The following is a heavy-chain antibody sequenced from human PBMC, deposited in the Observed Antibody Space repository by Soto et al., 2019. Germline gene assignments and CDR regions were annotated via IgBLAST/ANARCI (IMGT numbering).Heavy chain of an antibody. D-gene: IGHD5-12*01. CDR3: ATSTVSYVDIVSSTTLGYFDH. CDR2: IYPGDSDT. V-gene: IGHV5-51*01. J-gene: IGHJ4*02. CDR1: GYNFNTYW. Sequence: PGESLKISCEGSGYNFNTYWIGWVRQMPGKGLEWMALIYPGDSDTRYSPSFEGQVTLSVDRSISTAYLQWSSLKASDTAIYYCATSTVSYVDIVSSTTLGYFDHWGQGTLVTVSS.